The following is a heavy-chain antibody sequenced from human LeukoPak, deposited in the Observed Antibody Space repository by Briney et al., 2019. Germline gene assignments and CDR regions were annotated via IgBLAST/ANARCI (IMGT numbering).Heavy chain of an antibody. CDR1: GGSISSVSYY. J-gene: IGHJ3*02. CDR2: IFYTGRS. CDR3: ARDFQIGDSSSRAFDI. Sequence: PSETLSLTCTVSGGSISSVSYYWGWIRQPPGKGLECIGSIFYTGRSYYNPSLKSRVTISVDTSKNQFSLKLSSVTAADTAVYYCARDFQIGDSSSRAFDIWGQGTMVTVSS. V-gene: IGHV4-39*07. D-gene: IGHD6-6*01.